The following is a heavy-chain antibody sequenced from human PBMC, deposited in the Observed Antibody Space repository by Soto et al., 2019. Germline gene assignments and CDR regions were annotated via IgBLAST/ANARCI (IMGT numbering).Heavy chain of an antibody. Sequence: KPSETLSLTCVVSGYSISSGYYWGWIRQPPGKGLEWIGSIYHSGSTHYNPSLKSRFTISVDTSKNQFSLKLSSVTAADTAVYYCAREESGIGLYWGQGTLVTVSS. J-gene: IGHJ4*02. V-gene: IGHV4-38-2*02. D-gene: IGHD3-10*01. CDR1: GYSISSGYY. CDR3: AREESGIGLY. CDR2: IYHSGST.